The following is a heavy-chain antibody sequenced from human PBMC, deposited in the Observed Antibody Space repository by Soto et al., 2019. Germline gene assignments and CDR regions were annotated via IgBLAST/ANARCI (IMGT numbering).Heavy chain of an antibody. D-gene: IGHD2-2*01. CDR1: GYTFGSYA. CDR3: ARDQNGFQLPSHWFDP. V-gene: IGHV1-3*01. J-gene: IGHJ5*02. Sequence: AAVKLCCKASGYTFGSYAIHWVRQAPGQGLECMGWINAGKGDTKYSQKFQGRVSITAXTXXSXXXMXLSXLRSEDTAEYYCARDQNGFQLPSHWFDPWG. CDR2: INAGKGDT.